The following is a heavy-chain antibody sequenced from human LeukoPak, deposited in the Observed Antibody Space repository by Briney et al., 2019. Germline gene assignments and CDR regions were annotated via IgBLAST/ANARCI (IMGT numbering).Heavy chain of an antibody. D-gene: IGHD7-27*01. J-gene: IGHJ3*02. CDR2: IYTSGST. CDR3: ARENWEGDAFDI. CDR1: GGSISSGSYY. V-gene: IGHV4-61*02. Sequence: PSQTLSLTCTVSGGSISSGSYYWRWLRQPAGKGLEWIGRIYTSGSTNYNPSLKSRVTISVDTSKNQFSLKLSSVTAADTAVYYCARENWEGDAFDIWGQGTMVTVSS.